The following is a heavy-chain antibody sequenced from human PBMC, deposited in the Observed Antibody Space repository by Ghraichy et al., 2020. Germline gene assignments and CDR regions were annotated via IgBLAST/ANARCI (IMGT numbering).Heavy chain of an antibody. D-gene: IGHD3-10*01. CDR2: ISSGSNYI. V-gene: IGHV3-21*01. Sequence: GGSLRLSCAASGFTFSSYSMCWVRQAPGKGLEWVSYISSGSNYIYYADSVKGRFTISRDNAKKSLYLQMNSLRAEDTAVYYCARGLSGASGSYSFENWGQGPQVTVSS. J-gene: IGHJ4*02. CDR1: GFTFSSYS. CDR3: ARGLSGASGSYSFEN.